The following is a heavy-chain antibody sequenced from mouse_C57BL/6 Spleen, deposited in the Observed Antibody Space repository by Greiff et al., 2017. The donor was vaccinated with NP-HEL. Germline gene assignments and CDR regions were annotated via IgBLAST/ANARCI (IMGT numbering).Heavy chain of an antibody. D-gene: IGHD3-2*02. CDR1: GYTFTSYW. CDR2: IYPGSGST. J-gene: IGHJ3*01. Sequence: QVQLQQPGAELVKPGASVKMSCKASGYTFTSYWITWVKQRPGQGLEWIGDIYPGSGSTNYNEKFKSKATLTVDTSSSTAYMQLSSLTSEDSAVYYCASGLDSSGYWFAYWGQGTLVTVSA. CDR3: ASGLDSSGYWFAY. V-gene: IGHV1-55*01.